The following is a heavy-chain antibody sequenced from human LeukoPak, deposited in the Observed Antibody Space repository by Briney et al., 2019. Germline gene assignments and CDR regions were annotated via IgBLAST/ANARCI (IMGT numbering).Heavy chain of an antibody. J-gene: IGHJ4*02. CDR1: GFTFSSYA. Sequence: PGGSLRLSCAASGFTFSSYAMSWVRQAPGKGLEWVSAISGSGGSTYYADSVKGRFTISSDNSKNTLYLQMNSLRAEDTAVYYCAKDTRWLYYDSSGYYHDYWGQGTLVTVSS. CDR3: AKDTRWLYYDSSGYYHDY. V-gene: IGHV3-23*01. D-gene: IGHD3-22*01. CDR2: ISGSGGST.